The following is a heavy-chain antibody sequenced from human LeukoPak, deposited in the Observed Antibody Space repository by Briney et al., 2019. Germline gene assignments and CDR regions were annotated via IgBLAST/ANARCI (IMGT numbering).Heavy chain of an antibody. J-gene: IGHJ4*02. D-gene: IGHD6-13*01. CDR1: GGSISSSSYY. V-gene: IGHV4-39*01. CDR2: IHYSGST. Sequence: PSETLSLTCTVSGGSISSSSYYWGWMRQPPGKGLEWIGSIHYSGSTSYNPSLKSRVTISVDTSKNQFSLKLSSVTAADTAVYYCTRHIAAAGTDYWGQGTLVTVSS. CDR3: TRHIAAAGTDY.